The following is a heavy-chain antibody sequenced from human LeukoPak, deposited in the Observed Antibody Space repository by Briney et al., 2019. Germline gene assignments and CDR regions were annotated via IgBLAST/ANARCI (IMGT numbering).Heavy chain of an antibody. J-gene: IGHJ4*02. CDR3: ARADYGDYHGGFDY. Sequence: PGGSLRLSCAASGFTFSGYSMNWVRQAPGKGLEWVSSISSSSSYIYYADSVKGRFTISRDNAKNSLYLQMNSLRAEDTAVYYCARADYGDYHGGFDYWGQGTLVTVSS. CDR2: ISSSSSYI. V-gene: IGHV3-21*01. CDR1: GFTFSGYS. D-gene: IGHD4-17*01.